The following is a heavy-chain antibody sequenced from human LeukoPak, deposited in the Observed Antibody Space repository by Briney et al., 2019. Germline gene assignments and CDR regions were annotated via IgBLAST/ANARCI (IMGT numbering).Heavy chain of an antibody. CDR2: TYYSGSS. CDR3: ASSRLDTAFDY. V-gene: IGHV4-59*01. D-gene: IGHD5-18*01. J-gene: IGHJ4*02. CDR1: GGSISSYY. Sequence: SENLSLTCTVSGGSISSYYWSWIRQPPGKGLEWIGYTYYSGSSNYNPSLKSRVTISVDTSKNQFSLKLSSVTAADTAVYYCASSRLDTAFDYWGQGTLVTVSS.